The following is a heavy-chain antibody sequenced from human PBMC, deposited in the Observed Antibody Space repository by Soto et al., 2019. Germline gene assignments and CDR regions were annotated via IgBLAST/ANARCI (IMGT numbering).Heavy chain of an antibody. Sequence: QVQLVQSGAEVKKPGSSVKVSCKASGGTFRSNGISWVRQAPGQGLEWLGGSIPIVHTASYAQTFRGRVTMTADESTTTAYMELSSLRSEDTAVYYCAMITMIHSFDPWGQGTLVTVSS. D-gene: IGHD3-22*01. J-gene: IGHJ5*02. CDR2: SIPIVHTA. CDR1: GGTFRSNG. V-gene: IGHV1-69*01. CDR3: AMITMIHSFDP.